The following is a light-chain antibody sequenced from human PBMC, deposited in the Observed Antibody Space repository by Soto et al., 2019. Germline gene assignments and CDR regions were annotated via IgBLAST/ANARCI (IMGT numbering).Light chain of an antibody. CDR2: SAS. CDR1: QYIRDD. CDR3: LQHNSYPRT. Sequence: DIQMTQSPSSLSASVGDRVTITCRASQYIRDDLAWYQQKPGKAPKRLIYSASSLQSGVSSRFSGSGSGTEFTLTISSLRPEDFATYYCLQHNSYPRTFGQGTKLEIK. V-gene: IGKV1-17*01. J-gene: IGKJ2*01.